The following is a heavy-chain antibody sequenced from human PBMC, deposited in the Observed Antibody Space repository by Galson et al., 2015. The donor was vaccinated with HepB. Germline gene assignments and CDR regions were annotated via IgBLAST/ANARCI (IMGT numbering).Heavy chain of an antibody. V-gene: IGHV1-24*01. CDR1: GYTLTELS. Sequence: SVKVSCKVSGYTLTELSMHWVRQAPGKGLEWMGGFDPEDGETIYAQKFQGRVTMTEDTSTDTAYMELSSLRSEDAAVYYCASYYYDSSGYSAKFDYWGQGTLVTVSS. D-gene: IGHD3-22*01. CDR2: FDPEDGET. CDR3: ASYYYDSSGYSAKFDY. J-gene: IGHJ4*02.